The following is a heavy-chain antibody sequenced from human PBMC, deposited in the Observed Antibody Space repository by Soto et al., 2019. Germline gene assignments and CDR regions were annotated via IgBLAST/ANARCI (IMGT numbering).Heavy chain of an antibody. J-gene: IGHJ5*02. CDR3: ARAYYDTSGYSLDP. Sequence: PSEILSLTCAFSGGSSSSGGYSLSWIRQPPGKGLEWIGYIYHSGSTYYNPSLKSRVTISVDRSKNQFSLRLSSVTAADTAVYYCARAYYDTSGYSLDPWGQGILVTVSS. D-gene: IGHD3-22*01. V-gene: IGHV4-30-2*02. CDR1: GGSSSSGGYS. CDR2: IYHSGST.